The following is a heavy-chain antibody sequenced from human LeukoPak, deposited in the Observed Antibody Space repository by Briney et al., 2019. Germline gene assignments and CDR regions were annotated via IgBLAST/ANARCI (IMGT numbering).Heavy chain of an antibody. CDR2: INSDGSST. D-gene: IGHD1-26*01. CDR3: TNLGGGPTYDGY. CDR1: GFTFSSYW. V-gene: IGHV3-74*01. Sequence: GGSLRLSCAASGFTFSSYWMHWVRQAPGKGLVWVSRINSDGSSTSYADSVKGRFTISRDNAKNTLYLQMNSLRAEDTAVYYCTNLGGGPTYDGYWGQGTLVTVSS. J-gene: IGHJ4*02.